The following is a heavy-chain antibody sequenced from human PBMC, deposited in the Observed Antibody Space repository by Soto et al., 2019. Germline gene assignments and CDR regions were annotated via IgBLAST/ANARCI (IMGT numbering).Heavy chain of an antibody. CDR3: ARGGVRTTFRH. Sequence: QVQLQESGPGLVKPSQTLSLTCTVSGGSVSSGGYYWSWVRQPPGKGLEWIGYIYDSGSTGYNPSLKTRLSISGDTSRNQFSLRLSSVTAADTAVYYCARGGVRTTFRHWGQGALVTVSS. J-gene: IGHJ4*02. V-gene: IGHV4-31*03. CDR1: GGSVSSGGYY. CDR2: IYDSGST. D-gene: IGHD3-10*01.